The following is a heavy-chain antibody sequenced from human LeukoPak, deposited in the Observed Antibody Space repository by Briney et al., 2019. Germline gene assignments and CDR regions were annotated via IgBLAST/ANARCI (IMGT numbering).Heavy chain of an antibody. CDR3: ATDGAYYGSSGYYQLDY. D-gene: IGHD3-22*01. Sequence: ASVKVSCKVSGYTLTELSMHWVRQAPGKGLEWMGGFDPGDGETIYAQKFQGRVTMTEDTSTDTAYMELSSLRSEDPAVYYCATDGAYYGSSGYYQLDYWGQGTLVTVSS. V-gene: IGHV1-24*01. CDR2: FDPGDGET. J-gene: IGHJ4*02. CDR1: GYTLTELS.